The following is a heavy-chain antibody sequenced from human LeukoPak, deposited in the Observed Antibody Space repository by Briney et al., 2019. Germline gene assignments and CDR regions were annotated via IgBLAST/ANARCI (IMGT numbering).Heavy chain of an antibody. Sequence: PGGSLRLSCAASGFTFSSYGMHWVRQAPGKGLEWVAFIRYDGSNKYYADSVKGRFTISRDNSKNTLYLQMNSPRAEDTAVYYCAKDYRPYCSSTSCTSMDVWGKGTTVTVSS. D-gene: IGHD2-2*01. CDR3: AKDYRPYCSSTSCTSMDV. V-gene: IGHV3-30*02. CDR2: IRYDGSNK. J-gene: IGHJ6*04. CDR1: GFTFSSYG.